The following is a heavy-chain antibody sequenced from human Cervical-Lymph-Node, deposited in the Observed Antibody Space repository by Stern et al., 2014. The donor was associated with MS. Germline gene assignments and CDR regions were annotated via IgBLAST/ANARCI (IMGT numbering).Heavy chain of an antibody. D-gene: IGHD5-18*01. CDR2: TLYSSKWVY. J-gene: IGHJ4*02. CDR1: GDSVSNSSVA. Sequence: QVQLQQSGPGLVKPSQTLSLTCAISGDSVSNSSVAWNWIRQPPSRGLEWLGRTLYSSKWVYHYAVSVKGRITINPDTSKNQFSLQLNSVTPEDTAVYYCARAPLTALWLSNFDLWGQGTLVTVSS. CDR3: ARAPLTALWLSNFDL. V-gene: IGHV6-1*01.